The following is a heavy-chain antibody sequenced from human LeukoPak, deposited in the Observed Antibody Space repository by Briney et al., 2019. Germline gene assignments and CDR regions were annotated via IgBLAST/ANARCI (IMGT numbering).Heavy chain of an antibody. CDR2: IKSKTDGGTA. CDR1: GFTFTNAW. V-gene: IGHV3-15*01. D-gene: IGHD2-15*01. Sequence: GSLRLSCAASGFTFTNAWMGWIRQAPGKGLEWVGRIKSKTDGGTADYAAPVKGRFTISRDDSKSTLYLQMNSLKSGDTAVYYCITAASQAFDVWGKGTMVTVSS. J-gene: IGHJ3*01. CDR3: ITAASQAFDV.